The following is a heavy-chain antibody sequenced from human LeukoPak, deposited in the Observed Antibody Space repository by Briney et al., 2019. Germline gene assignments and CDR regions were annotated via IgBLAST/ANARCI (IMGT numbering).Heavy chain of an antibody. CDR3: ATPHDATAYYYDSSGYFY. Sequence: GESLKISCKGSGYNFSGYWIAWVRQMAGKGLEWMGIIYPAGSDTRYSPSFQGQVTISADKSITTAYLQWSSLKASDTAMYYCATPHDATAYYYDSSGYFYWGQGTLVTVSS. CDR1: GYNFSGYW. CDR2: IYPAGSDT. V-gene: IGHV5-51*01. J-gene: IGHJ4*02. D-gene: IGHD3-22*01.